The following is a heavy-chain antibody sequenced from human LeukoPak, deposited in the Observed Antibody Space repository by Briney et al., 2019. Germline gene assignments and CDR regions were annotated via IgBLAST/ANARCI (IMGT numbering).Heavy chain of an antibody. CDR1: GGSISSYY. Sequence: SETLSLTCTVSGGSISSYYWSWIRQPPGKGLERIGYIYYSGSTNYNPSLKSRVTISVDTSKNQFSLKLSSVTAADTAVYYCARVTGSGYYYGWGQGTLVTVSS. D-gene: IGHD3-22*01. V-gene: IGHV4-59*01. J-gene: IGHJ4*02. CDR3: ARVTGSGYYYG. CDR2: IYYSGST.